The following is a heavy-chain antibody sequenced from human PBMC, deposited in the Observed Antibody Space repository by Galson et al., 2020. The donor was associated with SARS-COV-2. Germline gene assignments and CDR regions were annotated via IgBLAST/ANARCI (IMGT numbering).Heavy chain of an antibody. CDR2: ISFSGNT. CDR3: ARGYCGGDCFWEANHFDY. D-gene: IGHD2-21*02. CDR1: GGSISSGDSY. J-gene: IGHJ4*02. Sequence: ASETLSLTCTVSGGSISSGDSYWSWIRQHPGKGLEWIGYISFSGNTYYNPSLKSRVTISIHTSENHFSLTLSSVTAADTAVYFCARGYCGGDCFWEANHFDYWGQGTLVTVSS. V-gene: IGHV4-31*03.